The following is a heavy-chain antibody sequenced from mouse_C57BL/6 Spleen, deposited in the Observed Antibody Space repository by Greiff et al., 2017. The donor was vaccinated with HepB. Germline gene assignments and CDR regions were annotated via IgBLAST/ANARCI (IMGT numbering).Heavy chain of an antibody. CDR3: ARGAVYYAMDY. J-gene: IGHJ4*01. Sequence: EVQVVESGGGLVQPGGSLKLSCAASGFTFSDYYMYWVRQTPEKRLEWVAYISNGGGSTYYPDTVKGRFTISRDNAKNTLYLQMSRLKSEDTAMYYCARGAVYYAMDYWGQGTSVTVSS. CDR2: ISNGGGST. V-gene: IGHV5-12*01. CDR1: GFTFSDYY.